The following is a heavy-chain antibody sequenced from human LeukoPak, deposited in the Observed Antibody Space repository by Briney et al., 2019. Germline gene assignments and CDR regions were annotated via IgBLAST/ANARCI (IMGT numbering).Heavy chain of an antibody. CDR3: ARGGGYSYGYSHFDA. CDR1: GFTFSGYS. CDR2: ISSSSTYI. V-gene: IGHV3-21*01. Sequence: GGSLRLSCAASGFTFSGYSMNWVRQAPGKGVEWVSSISSSSTYIYYADSAKGRFTISRDNAKNSLYLQMNSLRAEDTAVYYCARGGGYSYGYSHFDAWGQGTLVTVSS. D-gene: IGHD5-18*01. J-gene: IGHJ4*02.